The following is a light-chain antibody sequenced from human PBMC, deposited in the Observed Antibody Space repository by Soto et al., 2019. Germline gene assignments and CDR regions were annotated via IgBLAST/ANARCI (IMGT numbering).Light chain of an antibody. J-gene: IGKJ1*01. Sequence: DIQMAQSPSPVSPSVRDRVIITCRASQGLSSCLAWHQQEPGRAPTVLIYATSSLASGVPSTFSDCGSGTDFTLIISSLQPEDFATYYCQQAKSFPWTLGQGTKVDIK. V-gene: IGKV1-12*01. CDR3: QQAKSFPWT. CDR2: ATS. CDR1: QGLSSC.